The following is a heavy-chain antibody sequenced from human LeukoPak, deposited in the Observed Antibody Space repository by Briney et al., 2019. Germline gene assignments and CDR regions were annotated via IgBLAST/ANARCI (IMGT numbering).Heavy chain of an antibody. CDR1: GYTFTGYH. Sequence: ASVKVSCKASGYTFTGYHVHWVRQAPGQGLEWMGWINPINGGTNSAQKFQGRVTMTRDTSISTAYMELSRLRSDDTAVYYCGRGIDHCSRTTSYLGYYFYRDVWGEGTTVTVSS. D-gene: IGHD2-2*01. J-gene: IGHJ6*03. CDR2: INPINGGT. V-gene: IGHV1-2*02. CDR3: GRGIDHCSRTTSYLGYYFYRDV.